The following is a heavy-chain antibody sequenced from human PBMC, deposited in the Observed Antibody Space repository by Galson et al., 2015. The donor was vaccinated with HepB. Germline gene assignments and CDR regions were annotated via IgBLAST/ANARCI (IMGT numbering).Heavy chain of an antibody. CDR1: GGSISSYY. V-gene: IGHV4-59*01. D-gene: IGHD4-17*01. CDR2: IYYSGST. J-gene: IGHJ4*02. CDR3: ARFNGDYSFDY. Sequence: TLSLTCTVSGGSISSYYWSWIRQPPGKGLEWIGYIYYSGSTNYNPSLKSRVTISVDTSKNQFSLKLSSVTAADTAVYYCARFNGDYSFDYWGQGTLVTVSS.